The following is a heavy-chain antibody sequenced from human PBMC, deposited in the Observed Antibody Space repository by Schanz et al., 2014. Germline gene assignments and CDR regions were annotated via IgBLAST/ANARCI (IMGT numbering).Heavy chain of an antibody. CDR2: ISGSSRTI. V-gene: IGHV3-48*01. CDR1: GFIFGSSV. Sequence: EVQLLESGGGLIQPGGSLRLSCAASGFIFGSSVMAWVRQAPGKGLEWVSYISGSSRTIYYADSMKGRSTVSRDNAENALYLQMNSLRAEDTGLYFCARGGSGSHYRLDYWGQGTLVTVSS. CDR3: ARGGSGSHYRLDY. J-gene: IGHJ4*02. D-gene: IGHD1-26*01.